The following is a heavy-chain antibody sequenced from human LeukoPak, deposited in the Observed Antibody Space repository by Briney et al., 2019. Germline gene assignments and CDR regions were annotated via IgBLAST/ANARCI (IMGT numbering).Heavy chain of an antibody. V-gene: IGHV4-4*02. Sequence: SETLSLTCGVSGGSVINTNWWTWVRQPPGRGLEWIGEVHLDGRTNYNPSLESRLTMSVDVSENQVSLKLTSVTAADTAVYYCAREGGFYRPLDYSGQGTLVTVSS. D-gene: IGHD3-3*01. J-gene: IGHJ4*02. CDR1: GGSVINTNW. CDR3: AREGGFYRPLDY. CDR2: VHLDGRT.